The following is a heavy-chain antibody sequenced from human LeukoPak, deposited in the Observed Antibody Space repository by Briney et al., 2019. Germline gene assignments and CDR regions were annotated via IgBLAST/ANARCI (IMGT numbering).Heavy chain of an antibody. CDR2: ISGSGRSI. Sequence: AGGSLRLSCAASRFTFSSYAMSWVRQAPGKGLEWVSAISGSGRSIYYADSVKGRFTISRDNSKNTLYLQMNSLRAEDTAVYFCARDYYGSGTYYTPPQASGYWGQGTLVTVSS. V-gene: IGHV3-23*01. CDR3: ARDYYGSGTYYTPPQASGY. J-gene: IGHJ4*02. CDR1: RFTFSSYA. D-gene: IGHD3-10*01.